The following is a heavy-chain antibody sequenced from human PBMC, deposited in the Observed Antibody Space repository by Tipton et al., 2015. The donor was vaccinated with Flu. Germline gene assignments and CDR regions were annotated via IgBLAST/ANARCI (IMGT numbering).Heavy chain of an antibody. CDR2: VSYSGIT. D-gene: IGHD3-10*01. J-gene: IGHJ1*01. CDR1: GGSISSYY. CDR3: ARNGGSYSYQH. Sequence: TLSLTCTVSGGSISSYYWSWLRQPPGKGLEWIGFVSYSGITNYNPSLKGRVTMSLDASKNHFSLSLSSVTAADTAVYYCARNGGSYSYQHWGRGTLVTVSS. V-gene: IGHV4-59*13.